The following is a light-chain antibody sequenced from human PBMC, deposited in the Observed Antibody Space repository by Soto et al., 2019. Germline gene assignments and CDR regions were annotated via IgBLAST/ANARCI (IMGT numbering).Light chain of an antibody. CDR2: EAS. CDR3: QQRRNWPPT. V-gene: IGKV3-11*01. J-gene: IGKJ1*01. CDR1: QSVNNF. Sequence: EIVLTQSPATLSLSPGERATLSCRASQSVNNFLAWYQQRPGQAPRLLMYEASNRATGVPARFSGSGSGTDFTLTISSLEPEDFAIYYCQQRRNWPPTFGQGNKVDIK.